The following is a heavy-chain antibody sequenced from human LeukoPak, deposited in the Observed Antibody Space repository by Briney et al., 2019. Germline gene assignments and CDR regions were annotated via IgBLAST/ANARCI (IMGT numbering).Heavy chain of an antibody. J-gene: IGHJ3*02. V-gene: IGHV3-9*01. Sequence: GRSLRLSCAASGFTFDDYAMHWVRQAPGKGLEWVSGISWNSGSIGYADSVKGRFTISRDNAKNSLYLQMNSLRAEDTALYYCALRRYYYDSQPPDRDAFDIWGQGTMVTVSS. CDR1: GFTFDDYA. CDR3: ALRRYYYDSQPPDRDAFDI. CDR2: ISWNSGSI. D-gene: IGHD3-22*01.